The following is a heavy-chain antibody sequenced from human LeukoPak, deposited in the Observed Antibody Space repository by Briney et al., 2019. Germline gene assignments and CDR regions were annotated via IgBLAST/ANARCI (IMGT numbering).Heavy chain of an antibody. CDR2: ISSSGSTI. CDR3: ARSGTYYYDSSGYYGY. CDR1: GFTFSDYY. J-gene: IGHJ4*02. V-gene: IGHV3-11*01. Sequence: GGSLRLSCAASGFTFSDYYMSWIRQAPGKGLEWVSYISSSGSTIYYADSVKGRLTISRDNAKNSLYLQMNSLRAEDTAVYYCARSGTYYYDSSGYYGYWGQGTLVTVSS. D-gene: IGHD3-22*01.